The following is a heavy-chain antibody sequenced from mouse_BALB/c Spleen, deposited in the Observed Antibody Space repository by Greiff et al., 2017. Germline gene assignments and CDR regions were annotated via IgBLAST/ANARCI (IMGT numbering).Heavy chain of an antibody. J-gene: IGHJ3*01. V-gene: IGHV2-9*02. Sequence: QVQLKESGPGLVAPSQSLSITCTVSGFSLTSYGVHWVRQPPGKGLEWLGVIWAGGSTNYNSALMSRLSISKDNSKSQVFLKMNSLQTDDTAMYYCARGNYGKGFAYWGQGTLVTVSA. CDR1: GFSLTSYG. CDR2: IWAGGST. D-gene: IGHD2-1*01. CDR3: ARGNYGKGFAY.